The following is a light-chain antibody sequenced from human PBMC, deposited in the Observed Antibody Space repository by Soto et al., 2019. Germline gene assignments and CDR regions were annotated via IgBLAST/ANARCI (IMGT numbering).Light chain of an antibody. Sequence: EIVMTQSPATLSLSPGERATLSCRASQSVSSSYLSWYQQKPGQAPRLLIYGASTRATGIPARFSGSGSGTDFTLTISSLQPEDFAVYYCQQDYNLPTFGQGTKVGIK. J-gene: IGKJ1*01. CDR1: QSVSSSY. CDR3: QQDYNLPT. CDR2: GAS. V-gene: IGKV3D-7*01.